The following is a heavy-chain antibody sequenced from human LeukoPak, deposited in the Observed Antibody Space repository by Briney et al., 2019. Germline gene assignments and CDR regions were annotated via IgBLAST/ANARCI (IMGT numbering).Heavy chain of an antibody. Sequence: SETLSLTCAVYGGSFSGYHWSWIRQPPGKGLEWIGEINHSGSTYFNPSLKSRVTISVDTSKNQFSLKLSSVTAADTAVYYCAHHIAAAGHHYFDYWGQGTLVTVPS. J-gene: IGHJ4*02. CDR3: AHHIAAAGHHYFDY. V-gene: IGHV4-34*01. CDR1: GGSFSGYH. D-gene: IGHD6-13*01. CDR2: INHSGST.